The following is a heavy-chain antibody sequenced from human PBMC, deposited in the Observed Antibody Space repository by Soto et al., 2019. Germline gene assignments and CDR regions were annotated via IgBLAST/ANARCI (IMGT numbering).Heavy chain of an antibody. V-gene: IGHV3-23*01. CDR2: FSGRSGDT. J-gene: IGHJ4*02. D-gene: IGHD6-19*01. CDR3: ARDSSAWPNYFDS. CDR1: GFTINTHA. Sequence: EVQLLESGGGLVQPGGSLRLSCAASGFTINTHAMTWVRQAPGKGLEWVSAFSGRSGDTYYAASVKGGFTISGDNSKNTVILEMNNLRAEDTAVYYCARDSSAWPNYFDSWGQGIQVTVSS.